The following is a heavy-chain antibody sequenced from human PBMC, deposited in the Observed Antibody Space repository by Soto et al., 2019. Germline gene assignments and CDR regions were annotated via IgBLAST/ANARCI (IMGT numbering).Heavy chain of an antibody. CDR2: ITDSGSDT. V-gene: IGHV3-23*01. D-gene: IGHD2-2*01. J-gene: IGHJ4*02. CDR3: AKLGSSSWSPHYYFDY. Sequence: GGSLRLSCAASGFAFDNYAMGWVRQAPEKGLEWVSAITDSGSDTYYVDSVKGRFTISRDNSKNTLYLQMNSLTAEDTAVYYCAKLGSSSWSPHYYFDYWGQGTLVTVSS. CDR1: GFAFDNYA.